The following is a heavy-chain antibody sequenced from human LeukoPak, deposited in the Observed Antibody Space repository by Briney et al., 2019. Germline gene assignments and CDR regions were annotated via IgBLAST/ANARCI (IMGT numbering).Heavy chain of an antibody. Sequence: GASVKVSCKASGYTFTSYYMHWVRQAPGQGLEWMGIINPSGGSTSYAQKFQGRVTMTRDTSTSTVYMELSSLRSEDTAVYYCARGHIVVVIAAGGYFDYWGQGTLVTVSS. CDR2: INPSGGST. CDR3: ARGHIVVVIAAGGYFDY. CDR1: GYTFTSYY. J-gene: IGHJ4*02. D-gene: IGHD2-21*01. V-gene: IGHV1-46*01.